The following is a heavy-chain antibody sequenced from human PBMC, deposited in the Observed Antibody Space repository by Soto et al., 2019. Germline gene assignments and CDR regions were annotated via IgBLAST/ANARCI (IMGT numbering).Heavy chain of an antibody. CDR3: ARDGVDTAMVDYYYCGMDV. V-gene: IGHV1-69*12. Sequence: QVQLVQSGAEVKKPGSSVKVSCKASGGTFSSYAISWVRQAPGQGLEWMGGIIPIFGTANYAQKFQGRVTITGEEXXRXACXELSSLRSEDTAVYYCARDGVDTAMVDYYYCGMDVWGQGTTVTVSS. D-gene: IGHD5-18*01. CDR1: GGTFSSYA. CDR2: IIPIFGTA. J-gene: IGHJ6*02.